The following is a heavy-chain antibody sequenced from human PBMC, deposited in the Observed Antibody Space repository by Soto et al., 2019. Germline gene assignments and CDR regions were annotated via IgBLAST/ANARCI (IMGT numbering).Heavy chain of an antibody. J-gene: IGHJ3*02. CDR3: ARDDDRPDNGLDM. V-gene: IGHV3-33*05. Sequence: QVQLVESGGGVVQPGRSLRLSCAASGFTFSNYGMHWVRQAPGKGLEWLAVIINDGSDEKYGDSVKGRVTISRDNSKNTLCLQINSLRIEDTAVYYCARDDDRPDNGLDMWGQGTVVTVSS. D-gene: IGHD2-8*01. CDR1: GFTFSNYG. CDR2: IINDGSDE.